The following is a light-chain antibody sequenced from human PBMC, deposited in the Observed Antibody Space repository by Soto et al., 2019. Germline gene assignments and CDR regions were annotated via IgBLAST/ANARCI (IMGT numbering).Light chain of an antibody. CDR3: QQFGRSSWT. CDR1: QSVGSSD. CDR2: GAS. J-gene: IGKJ1*01. V-gene: IGKV3-20*01. Sequence: EIVLTQSPGTLSLSPGERATLSCRASQSVGSSDLAWYQQKPGQSPRLLIYGASSRATGIPDRFSGSGSGTDFTLTISRREPEDFAVYYCQQFGRSSWTFGRGTKVEIK.